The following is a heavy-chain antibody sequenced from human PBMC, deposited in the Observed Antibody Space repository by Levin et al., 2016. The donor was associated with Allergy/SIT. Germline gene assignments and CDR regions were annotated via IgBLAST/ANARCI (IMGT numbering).Heavy chain of an antibody. Sequence: ASVKVSCKTSGYDFSNHYLHWVRQAPGQGLEYMGIINPSTGSTTYAQKFQGRVSMTRDTSTSTVYMELSSLRSEDTAVYYCARDLSVVVVTATHTFDSWGQGTLVTVSS. CDR1: GYDFSNHY. D-gene: IGHD2-21*02. CDR3: ARDLSVVVVTATHTFDS. J-gene: IGHJ4*02. V-gene: IGHV1-46*01. CDR2: INPSTGST.